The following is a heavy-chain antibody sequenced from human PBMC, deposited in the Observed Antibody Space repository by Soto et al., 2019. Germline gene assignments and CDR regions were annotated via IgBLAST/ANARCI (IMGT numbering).Heavy chain of an antibody. J-gene: IGHJ5*02. CDR3: AGSEGTARGPNWFDP. CDR1: GGSISSYY. CDR2: IYYSGST. D-gene: IGHD1-1*01. V-gene: IGHV4-59*01. Sequence: SETLSLTCTVSGGSISSYYWSWIRQPPGKGLEWVGYIYYSGSTNYNPSLKSRVTISLATSKNQFSLKLSSVTAADTAVYYCAGSEGTARGPNWFDPWGQGTLVTVSS.